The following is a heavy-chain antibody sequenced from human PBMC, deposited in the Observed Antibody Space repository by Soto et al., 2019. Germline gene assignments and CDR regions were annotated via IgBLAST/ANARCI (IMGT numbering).Heavy chain of an antibody. Sequence: QVQLVQSGAEVKKPGSSVKVSCKASGGTFSSYAISWVRQAPGQGLEWMGGIIPIFGTANYAQKFQGRVTITEDESTRTAYMELSSLRSEDTAVYYCASQTYYYGSGSQNWFDPWGQGTLVTVSS. CDR2: IIPIFGTA. CDR3: ASQTYYYGSGSQNWFDP. V-gene: IGHV1-69*01. CDR1: GGTFSSYA. J-gene: IGHJ5*02. D-gene: IGHD3-10*01.